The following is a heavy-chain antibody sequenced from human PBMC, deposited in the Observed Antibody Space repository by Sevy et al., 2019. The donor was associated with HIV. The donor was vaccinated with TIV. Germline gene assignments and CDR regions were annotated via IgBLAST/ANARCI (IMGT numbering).Heavy chain of an antibody. V-gene: IGHV1-18*04. CDR1: GYTFTSYG. Sequence: ASVKVSCKASGYTFTSYGISWVRQAPGQGLEWMGWISAYNGNTNYAQKLQGRVTMTTDTSTSTAYMELRSLRSDDTAVYYCARDRFGYSSSSEGFDYWGQGTLVTVSS. J-gene: IGHJ4*02. CDR3: ARDRFGYSSSSEGFDY. D-gene: IGHD6-6*01. CDR2: ISAYNGNT.